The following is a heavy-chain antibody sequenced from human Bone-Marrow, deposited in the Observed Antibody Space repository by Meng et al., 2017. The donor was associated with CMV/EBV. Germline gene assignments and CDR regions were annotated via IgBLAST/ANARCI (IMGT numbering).Heavy chain of an antibody. CDR1: GFTFSGYW. J-gene: IGHJ4*02. V-gene: IGHV3-74*01. Sequence: SGFTFSGYWMHWVRQAPGKGLVWVSRINGDGRITTYADSVKGRFTISRDNAKNTLYLQMNSLRAEDTAMFYCARESYFYETSALGDFWGQGTLVTVSS. CDR2: INGDGRIT. CDR3: ARESYFYETSALGDF. D-gene: IGHD3-22*01.